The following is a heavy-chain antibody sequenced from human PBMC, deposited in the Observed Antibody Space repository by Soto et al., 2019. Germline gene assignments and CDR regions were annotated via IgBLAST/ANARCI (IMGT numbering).Heavy chain of an antibody. J-gene: IGHJ4*02. CDR1: GFTFSIYD. D-gene: IGHD6-13*01. CDR3: ARVIAATGKSPLDY. Sequence: QVQLVQSGGGVVQPGRSLRLSCTASGFTFSIYDMHWVRQAPGKGLEWVALISYDGSNKYYADSVKGRFTISRDNSKNTLFLHMNSLRPEDAAVYYCARVIAATGKSPLDYWGQGTLITFSS. CDR2: ISYDGSNK. V-gene: IGHV3-30*03.